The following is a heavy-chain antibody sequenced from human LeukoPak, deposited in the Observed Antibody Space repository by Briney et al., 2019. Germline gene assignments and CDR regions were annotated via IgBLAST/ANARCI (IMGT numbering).Heavy chain of an antibody. Sequence: GGSLRLSCAASGFTFSSYWMSWVRQAPGKGLVSVANMKYDGSEKYYVDSVKGRFTISRDNAKNSLYLQVNSLRAEDTAVYYCARDIEAAGLFLDYWGQGTLVTVSS. CDR3: ARDIEAAGLFLDY. J-gene: IGHJ4*02. CDR2: MKYDGSEK. V-gene: IGHV3-7*01. CDR1: GFTFSSYW. D-gene: IGHD6-13*01.